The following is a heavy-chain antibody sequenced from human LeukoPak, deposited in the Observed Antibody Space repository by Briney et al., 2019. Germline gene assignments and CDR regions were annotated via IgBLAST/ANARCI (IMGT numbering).Heavy chain of an antibody. V-gene: IGHV4-4*07. CDR3: ERDLPPSYYNTSGYYPAFDI. Sequence: PSETLSLACTASGGSISSYYCGWVRQPAGKGLEWIGRIYTSGSTNYNPSLRSRVTMSVDTSKNQFPLKLSSVTAADTAIYYCERDLPPSYYNTSGYYPAFDICGQGTMVIVSS. J-gene: IGHJ3*02. CDR2: IYTSGST. D-gene: IGHD3-22*01. CDR1: GGSISSYY.